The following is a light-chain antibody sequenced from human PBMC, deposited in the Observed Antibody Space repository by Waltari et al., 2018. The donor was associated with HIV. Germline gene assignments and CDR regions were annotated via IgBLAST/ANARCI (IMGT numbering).Light chain of an antibody. V-gene: IGLV3-21*04. CDR1: KIGSKS. CDR2: DDS. J-gene: IGLJ2*01. Sequence: SYVLTQPPSVSVAPGKTARITCGGNKIGSKSVHWYQQKPGQAHVLVMYDDSDRPSGLPDRFAGSNSGNTATLTISRVEAGDEADFDCHVWDSRSVIFGGGTKLTVL. CDR3: HVWDSRSVI.